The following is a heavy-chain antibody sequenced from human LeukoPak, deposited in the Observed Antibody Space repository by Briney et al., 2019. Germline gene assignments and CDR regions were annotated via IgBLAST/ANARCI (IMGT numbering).Heavy chain of an antibody. V-gene: IGHV1-2*02. J-gene: IGHJ5*02. CDR2: INPNSGGT. Sequence: ASVKVSCKASEYTFTGYYMHWVRQGPGQGLEWMGWINPNSGGTNYAQKFQGRVTMTRDTSISTAYMELSRLRSDDTAVYYCARGGGTAMVIYWFDPWGQGTLVTVSS. CDR1: EYTFTGYY. D-gene: IGHD5-18*01. CDR3: ARGGGTAMVIYWFDP.